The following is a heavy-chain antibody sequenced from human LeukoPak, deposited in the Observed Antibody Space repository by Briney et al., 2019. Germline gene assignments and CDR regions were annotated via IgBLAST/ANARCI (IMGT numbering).Heavy chain of an antibody. V-gene: IGHV1-3*01. J-gene: IGHJ4*02. CDR2: INAGNGNT. CDR1: GYTFSTYT. Sequence: GASVKVSCKASGYTFSTYTIHWVRQAPGQRLEWMGWINAGNGNTKYSQKFQGRVTITRDTSASTAYMELSSLRSEDTAVYYCARDQEGFDYWGQGTLVTVSS. CDR3: ARDQEGFDY.